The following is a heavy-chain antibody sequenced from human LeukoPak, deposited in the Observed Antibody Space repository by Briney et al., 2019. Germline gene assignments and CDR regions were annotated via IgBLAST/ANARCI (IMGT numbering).Heavy chain of an antibody. Sequence: PSETLSLTCTVSGGSISSYYWSWLRQPAGKGLEWIGRIYTSGSTNYNPSLKSRVTMSVDTSKNQFSLKLSSVTAADTAVYYCARGVVNYYYYYYMDVWGKGTTVTVSS. CDR1: GGSISSYY. V-gene: IGHV4-4*07. D-gene: IGHD3-22*01. J-gene: IGHJ6*03. CDR2: IYTSGST. CDR3: ARGVVNYYYYYYMDV.